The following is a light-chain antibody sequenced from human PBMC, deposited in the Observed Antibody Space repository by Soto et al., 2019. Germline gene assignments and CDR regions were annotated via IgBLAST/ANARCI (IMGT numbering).Light chain of an antibody. CDR1: QSVSNN. CDR3: QQYNNWPLT. CDR2: GAS. Sequence: EIVLTQSPGTLSLSPGERVTLSCRASQSVSNNYLAWYQQNPGQAPRLLIYGASTRATNIPARFTGSRSGTDFTLTISSLQSEDFAVYYCQQYNNWPLTFGGGTKVDIK. V-gene: IGKV3-15*01. J-gene: IGKJ4*01.